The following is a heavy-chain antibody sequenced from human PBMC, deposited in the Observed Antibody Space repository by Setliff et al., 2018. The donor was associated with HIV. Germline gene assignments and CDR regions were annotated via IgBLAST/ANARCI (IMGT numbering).Heavy chain of an antibody. CDR2: IYQTGST. J-gene: IGHJ4*02. CDR3: ARHGYYGSGSYRSPLDY. D-gene: IGHD3-10*01. CDR1: GYPIRNGYN. Sequence: SETLSLTCTVSGYPIRNGYNWGWIRQPPGKGMEWIGSIYQTGSTNYNPSLESRVTISVDTSRNQFSLKLKSVTAADTAVYYCARHGYYGSGSYRSPLDYWGQGTLVTVSS. V-gene: IGHV4-38-2*02.